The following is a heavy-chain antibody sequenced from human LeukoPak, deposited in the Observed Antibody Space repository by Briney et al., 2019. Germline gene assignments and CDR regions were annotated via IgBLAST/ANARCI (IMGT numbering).Heavy chain of an antibody. CDR3: ARDRAVAGTNLDAFDF. V-gene: IGHV1-2*02. J-gene: IGHJ3*01. CDR2: INPNSGGT. CDR1: GYTFTGYY. Sequence: ASVTVSCKASGYTFTGYYMHWVRQAPGQGLEWMGWINPNSGGTKYAQKFQGRFTMTRDTSISTAYMELSRLRSDDTAVFYCARDRAVAGTNLDAFDFWGQGTVVTVSS. D-gene: IGHD6-19*01.